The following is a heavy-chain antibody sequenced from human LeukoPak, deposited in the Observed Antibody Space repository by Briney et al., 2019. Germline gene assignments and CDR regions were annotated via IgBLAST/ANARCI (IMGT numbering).Heavy chain of an antibody. J-gene: IGHJ6*02. V-gene: IGHV3-11*04. Sequence: GGSLRLSCAASGFTFSDYYMSWIRQAPGKGLEWVSYISSSGSTIYYADSVKGRFTISRDNSKNTLYLQMNSLRAEDTAVYYCAKAPQKYYYYGMDVWGQGTTVTVSS. CDR2: ISSSGSTI. CDR3: AKAPQKYYYYGMDV. CDR1: GFTFSDYY.